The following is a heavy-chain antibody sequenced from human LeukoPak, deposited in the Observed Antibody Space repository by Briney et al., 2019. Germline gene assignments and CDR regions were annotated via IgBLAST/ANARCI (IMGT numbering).Heavy chain of an antibody. CDR3: ARVSTSWTHSGAFDI. J-gene: IGHJ3*02. D-gene: IGHD1-26*01. CDR2: INPSGGST. Sequence: ASVKVSCKASGYTFTSYYMHWVRQAPGQGLEWMGIINPSGGSTSYAQKFQGRVTMTRDTSTSTVYMELSSLRSEDTAVYYCARVSTSWTHSGAFDIWGQGTMVTVSS. V-gene: IGHV1-46*01. CDR1: GYTFTSYY.